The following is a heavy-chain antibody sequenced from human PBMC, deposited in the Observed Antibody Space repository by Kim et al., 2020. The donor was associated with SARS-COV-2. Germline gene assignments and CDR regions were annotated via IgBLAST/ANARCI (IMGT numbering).Heavy chain of an antibody. V-gene: IGHV3-53*01. D-gene: IGHD3-10*01. CDR3: VRERYGSGSSH. CDR2: TT. Sequence: TTTYADSVKGRFVISRDNSKNTLFLQMNSLRAEDTAMYYCVRERYGSGSSHWGQGTLVTVSS. J-gene: IGHJ4*02.